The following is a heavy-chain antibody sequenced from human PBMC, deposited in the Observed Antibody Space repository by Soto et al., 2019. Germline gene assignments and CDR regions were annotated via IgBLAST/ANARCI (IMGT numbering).Heavy chain of an antibody. Sequence: LSLTCAVYGGSFSGYYWSWIRQPPGKGLEWIGEINHSGSTNYNPSLKSRVTISVDTSKNQFSLKLSSVTAADTAVYYCAINGDSGLVYWGQGTLVTVSS. D-gene: IGHD4-17*01. CDR3: AINGDSGLVY. CDR2: INHSGST. V-gene: IGHV4-34*01. J-gene: IGHJ4*02. CDR1: GGSFSGYY.